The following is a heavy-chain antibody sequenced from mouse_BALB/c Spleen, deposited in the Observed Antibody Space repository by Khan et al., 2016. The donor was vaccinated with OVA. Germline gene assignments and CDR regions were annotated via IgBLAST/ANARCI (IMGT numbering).Heavy chain of an antibody. CDR3: TRSYFFGYYFDQ. Sequence: EVQGVESGGGLVQPGGSRKLSCVASGFTFSSFGMHWVRQAPEKGLEWVAYISGDSTTIYYTDTVKGRFTISRDNPRNPLFLQMTSLRSEDMAMYYCTRSYFFGYYFDQWGQGTTLTVSS. V-gene: IGHV5-17*02. CDR1: GFTFSSFG. CDR2: ISGDSTTI. J-gene: IGHJ2*01. D-gene: IGHD1-1*01.